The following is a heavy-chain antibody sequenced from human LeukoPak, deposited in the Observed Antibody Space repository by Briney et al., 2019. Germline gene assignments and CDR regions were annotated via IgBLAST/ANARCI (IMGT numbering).Heavy chain of an antibody. V-gene: IGHV3-66*01. CDR2: IYGGVNT. J-gene: IGHJ4*02. D-gene: IGHD1-1*01. CDR1: GFTVSSNY. Sequence: PGGSLRLSCAASGFTVSSNYMSWVRQAPGKGLEWVSVIYGGVNTVYADSVQGRFTISRDNSKNTLYLQMSSLRAEDTAVYYCAKSPKTGSLFDYWGKGTLVTVSS. CDR3: AKSPKTGSLFDY.